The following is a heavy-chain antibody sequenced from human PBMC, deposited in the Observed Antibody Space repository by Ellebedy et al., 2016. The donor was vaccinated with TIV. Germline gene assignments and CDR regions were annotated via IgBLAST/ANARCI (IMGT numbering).Heavy chain of an antibody. Sequence: AASVKVSCKASGGTFSSYAISWVRQAPGQGLEWMGGIIPIFGTANYAQKFQGRVTITADESTSTAYMELSSLRSEDTAVYYCARDGGYNEGDYGDGTYYFDYWGQGTLVTVSS. D-gene: IGHD4-17*01. V-gene: IGHV1-69*13. CDR3: ARDGGYNEGDYGDGTYYFDY. CDR2: IIPIFGTA. CDR1: GGTFSSYA. J-gene: IGHJ4*02.